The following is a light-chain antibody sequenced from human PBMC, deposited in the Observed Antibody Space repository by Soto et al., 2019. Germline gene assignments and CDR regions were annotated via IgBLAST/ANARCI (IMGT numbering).Light chain of an antibody. V-gene: IGLV1-40*01. CDR1: SSNIGAGYD. Sequence: QPVLTQPPSVSGAPGQRVTISCTGSSSNIGAGYDVHWYQQLPGTAPKLLISGNSNRPSGVPDRVSGSKAVTSASLAITVLQAEDEADYYCQSYDSSLSDVVFGGGTNLTVL. J-gene: IGLJ2*01. CDR2: GNS. CDR3: QSYDSSLSDVV.